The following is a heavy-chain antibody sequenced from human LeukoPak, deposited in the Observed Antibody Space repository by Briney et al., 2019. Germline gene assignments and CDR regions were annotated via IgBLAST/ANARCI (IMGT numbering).Heavy chain of an antibody. CDR1: GYTFTSYY. V-gene: IGHV1-46*01. CDR2: INPSGGST. J-gene: IGHJ4*02. CDR3: ARDLSYYDSSGYPTYYFDY. D-gene: IGHD3-22*01. Sequence: ASVNVSCKASGYTFTSYYMHWVRQAPGQGLEWMGIINPSGGSTSYAQKFQGRVTMTRDTSTSTVYMELSSLRSEDTAVYYCARDLSYYDSSGYPTYYFDYWGQGTLVTVSS.